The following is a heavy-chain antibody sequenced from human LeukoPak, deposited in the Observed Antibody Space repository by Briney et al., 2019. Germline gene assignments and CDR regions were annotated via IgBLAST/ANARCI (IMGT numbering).Heavy chain of an antibody. CDR1: GFTFRGYW. CDR3: ARDQVGIVGATI. J-gene: IGHJ4*02. Sequence: GGSLRLSCVTSGFTFRGYWMSWFRQAPGKGLEWVGNIQPDGSGAFYVDAMRGRFTISRDNAKNSLYLQMNSLRAEDTAVYYCARDQVGIVGATIWGQGTLVTVSS. D-gene: IGHD1-26*01. CDR2: IQPDGSGA. V-gene: IGHV3-7*03.